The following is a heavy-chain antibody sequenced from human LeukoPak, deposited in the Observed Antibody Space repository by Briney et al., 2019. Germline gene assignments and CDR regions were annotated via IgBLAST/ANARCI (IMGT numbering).Heavy chain of an antibody. J-gene: IGHJ4*02. D-gene: IGHD4-17*01. CDR3: ERVRVTTVTTGSFDY. Sequence: QSGGALRLSCAASGFTFSSYGMHWVRQGPGKGLEGVAVIGYDGSNKYYADSVKGRFPISRDNSQTTLYLQMNSLRAEDTVVYYCERVRVTTVTTGSFDYWGQGTLVTVFS. CDR2: IGYDGSNK. V-gene: IGHV3-33*01. CDR1: GFTFSSYG.